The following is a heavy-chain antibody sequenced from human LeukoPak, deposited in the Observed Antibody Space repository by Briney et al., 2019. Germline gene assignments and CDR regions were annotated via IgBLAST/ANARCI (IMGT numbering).Heavy chain of an antibody. CDR1: GFTFSSCA. D-gene: IGHD3-10*01. J-gene: IGHJ4*02. CDR2: ISGSGGST. CDR3: ARYSGSYYKGYY. V-gene: IGHV3-23*01. Sequence: GGSLRLSRAASGFTFSSCAMSWVRQAPGKGLEWVSAISGSGGSTYYADSVKGRFTISRDNSKNTLYLQMNSLRAEDTAVYYCARYSGSYYKGYYWGQGTLVTVSS.